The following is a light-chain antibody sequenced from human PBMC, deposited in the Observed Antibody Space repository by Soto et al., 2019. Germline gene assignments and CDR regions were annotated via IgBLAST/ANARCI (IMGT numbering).Light chain of an antibody. CDR1: QGIRND. Sequence: IQMTQSPSSLSASVGDRVSITCRASQGIRNDLGWYQQKPGKAPNLLIYGASSLQSGVPSRFSGSGSGTEFTLTITSLQPGDFATYYCQHSYNNPTTFGQGTKVDIK. CDR3: QHSYNNPTT. CDR2: GAS. V-gene: IGKV1-6*01. J-gene: IGKJ2*01.